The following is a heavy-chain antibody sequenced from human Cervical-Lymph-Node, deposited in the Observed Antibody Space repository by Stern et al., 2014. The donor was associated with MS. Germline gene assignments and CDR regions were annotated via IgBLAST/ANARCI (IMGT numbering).Heavy chain of an antibody. Sequence: QVQLQESGPGLVKPSETLSLTCTVSGDSISGSSHYWGWIRQPPGKGLEWIGSFYYSGNTYYNPSLKSGVPIPVDTSKTQFPRQLSSVTAADTAVYYCARPMRTAVGKINPFHHWGQGTLVIVSS. D-gene: IGHD6-13*01. V-gene: IGHV4-39*01. CDR3: ARPMRTAVGKINPFHH. CDR2: FYYSGNT. J-gene: IGHJ1*01. CDR1: GDSISGSSHY.